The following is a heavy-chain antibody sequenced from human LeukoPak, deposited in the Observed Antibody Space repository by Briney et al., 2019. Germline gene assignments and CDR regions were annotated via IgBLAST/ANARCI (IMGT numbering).Heavy chain of an antibody. V-gene: IGHV3-33*01. CDR2: IWYDGSNK. D-gene: IGHD3-22*01. Sequence: GGSLRLSCAASGFTFSSYGMHWVRQAPGKGLEWVAVIWYDGSNKYYVDSVKGRFTISRDFSKNTVFLHMNSLRAEDTAMYYCARGDDSGYYDYFDYWGQGALVTDSS. J-gene: IGHJ4*02. CDR1: GFTFSSYG. CDR3: ARGDDSGYYDYFDY.